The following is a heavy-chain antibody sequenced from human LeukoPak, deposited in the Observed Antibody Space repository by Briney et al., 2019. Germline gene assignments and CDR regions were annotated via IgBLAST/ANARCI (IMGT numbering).Heavy chain of an antibody. Sequence: GASVKVSCKASGGTLSSYAISWVRQAPGQGLEWMGGIIPIFGTANYAQKFQGRVTITADESTSTAYMELSSLRSEDTAVYYCARDLNPQGYCSGGSCYFSGAFDIWGQGTMVTVSS. V-gene: IGHV1-69*13. CDR1: GGTLSSYA. CDR3: ARDLNPQGYCSGGSCYFSGAFDI. J-gene: IGHJ3*02. D-gene: IGHD2-15*01. CDR2: IIPIFGTA.